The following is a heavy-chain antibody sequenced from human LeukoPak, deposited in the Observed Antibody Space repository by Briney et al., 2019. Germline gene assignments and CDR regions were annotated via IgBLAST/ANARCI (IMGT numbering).Heavy chain of an antibody. CDR3: ARGTDIVVVPASHTYYFDY. V-gene: IGHV4-39*07. CDR1: GGSISSSSYY. Sequence: SETLSLTCTVSGGSISSSSYYWGWIRQPPGKGLEWIGSIYYSGSTHYNPSLKSRVTISVDTSKNQFSLKLSSVTAADTAAYYCARGTDIVVVPASHTYYFDYWGQGTLVTVSS. J-gene: IGHJ4*02. CDR2: IYYSGST. D-gene: IGHD2-2*01.